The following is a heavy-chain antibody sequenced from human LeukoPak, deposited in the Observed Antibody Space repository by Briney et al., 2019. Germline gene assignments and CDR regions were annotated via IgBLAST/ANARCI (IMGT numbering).Heavy chain of an antibody. D-gene: IGHD6-13*01. V-gene: IGHV4-4*07. J-gene: IGHJ4*02. CDR1: GVSISSYY. CDR2: IYASGST. Sequence: SSEPLSLTCTVSGVSISSYYWSWIRQPAGKGLEWIGRIYASGSTNYNPSLKSRVTMSADTSKDQFSLRLSSVTAADTAVYYCARAFVATGCGPVSEDAMFDYWGQGTLVTVSS. CDR3: ARAFVATGCGPVSEDAMFDY.